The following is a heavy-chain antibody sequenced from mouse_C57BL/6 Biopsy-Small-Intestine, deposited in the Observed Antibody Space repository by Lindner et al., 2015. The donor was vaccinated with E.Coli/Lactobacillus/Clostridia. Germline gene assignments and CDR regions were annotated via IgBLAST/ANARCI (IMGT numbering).Heavy chain of an antibody. Sequence: VQLQESGGGLVKPGGSLKLSCAASGFTFSDYGMHWVRQAPEKGLEWVAYISSGSSTIYYADTVKGRFTISRDNAKNTLFLQTTSLRSEDTAMYYCAKGPHYYGSSWYFDVWGTGTTVTVSS. CDR2: ISSGSSTI. D-gene: IGHD1-1*01. J-gene: IGHJ1*03. V-gene: IGHV5-17*01. CDR3: AKGPHYYGSSWYFDV. CDR1: GFTFSDYG.